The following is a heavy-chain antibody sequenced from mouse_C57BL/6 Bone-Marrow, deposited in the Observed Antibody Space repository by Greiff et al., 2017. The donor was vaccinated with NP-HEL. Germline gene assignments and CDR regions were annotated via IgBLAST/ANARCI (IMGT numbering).Heavy chain of an antibody. Sequence: VQLQQSGPELVKPGASVKISCKASGYSFTGYYMNWVKQSPEKSLEWIGEINPSTGGTTYNQKFKAKATLTVDKSSSTAYMQLKSLTSEDSEVYYCARRDGNLAWFAYWGQGTLVTVSA. V-gene: IGHV1-42*01. D-gene: IGHD2-1*01. J-gene: IGHJ3*01. CDR3: ARRDGNLAWFAY. CDR2: INPSTGGT. CDR1: GYSFTGYY.